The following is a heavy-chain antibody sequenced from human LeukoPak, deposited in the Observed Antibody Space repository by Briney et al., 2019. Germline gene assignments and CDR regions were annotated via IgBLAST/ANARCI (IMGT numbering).Heavy chain of an antibody. Sequence: GRSLRLSCAASGFTFSSYSMNWDRQAPGKGLEWVSSISSSSSYIYYADSVKGRFTISRDNAKNSLYLQMNSLRAEDTAVYYCARDSASTGDYDYWGQGTLVTVSS. V-gene: IGHV3-21*01. D-gene: IGHD4-17*01. CDR1: GFTFSSYS. CDR2: ISSSSSYI. J-gene: IGHJ4*02. CDR3: ARDSASTGDYDY.